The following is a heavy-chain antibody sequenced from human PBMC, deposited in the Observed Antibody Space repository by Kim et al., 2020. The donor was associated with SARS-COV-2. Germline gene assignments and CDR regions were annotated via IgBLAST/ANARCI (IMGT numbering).Heavy chain of an antibody. CDR3: ARDGPLPWGPRAPFDY. Sequence: GGSLRLSCAASGFTFSSYGMHWVRQAPGKGLEWVAVIWYDGSNKYYADSVKGRFTISRDNSKNTLYLQMNSLRAEDTAVYYCARDGPLPWGPRAPFDYWGQGTLGSVSS. CDR1: GFTFSSYG. J-gene: IGHJ4*02. V-gene: IGHV3-33*08. CDR2: IWYDGSNK. D-gene: IGHD7-27*01.